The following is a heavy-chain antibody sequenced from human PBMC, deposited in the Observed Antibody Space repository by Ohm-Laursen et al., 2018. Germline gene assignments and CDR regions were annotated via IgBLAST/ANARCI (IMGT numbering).Heavy chain of an antibody. D-gene: IGHD4-23*01. Sequence: GSLRLSCTASGFTFSRYWMTWVRQAPGKGLEWVSAISGSGGSTYYADSVKGRFTISRDNSKNTLYLQMNSLRAEDTAVYYCAKYLSYGGEIYFDYWGQGTLVTVSS. CDR3: AKYLSYGGEIYFDY. V-gene: IGHV3-23*01. CDR2: ISGSGGST. J-gene: IGHJ4*02. CDR1: GFTFSRYW.